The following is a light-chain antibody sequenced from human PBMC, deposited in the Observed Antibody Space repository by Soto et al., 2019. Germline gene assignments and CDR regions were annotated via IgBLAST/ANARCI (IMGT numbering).Light chain of an antibody. V-gene: IGLV1-40*01. Sequence: QSVLTQPLSVSGAPGQRVTISCTGSSSNIGAGYDVHWYQQLPGTAPKLLIYGNSNRPSGVPDRFSGSKSGTSASLAITGLQAEDEADYYCQSYDSSPLFGGGTKVTVL. CDR2: GNS. CDR1: SSNIGAGYD. J-gene: IGLJ2*01. CDR3: QSYDSSPL.